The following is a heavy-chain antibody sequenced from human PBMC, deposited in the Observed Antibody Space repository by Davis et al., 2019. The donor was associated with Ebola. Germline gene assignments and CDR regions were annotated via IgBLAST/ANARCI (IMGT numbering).Heavy chain of an antibody. CDR3: AREGVVVPAAIPEWGWFDP. J-gene: IGHJ5*02. V-gene: IGHV3-30*03. D-gene: IGHD2-2*02. Sequence: PGGSLRLSCAASGFTFSSYGMHWVRQAPGKGLEWVAVISYDGSNKYYADSVKGRFTISRDNSKNTLYLQMNSLRAEDTAVYYCAREGVVVPAAIPEWGWFDPWGQGTLVTVS. CDR2: ISYDGSNK. CDR1: GFTFSSYG.